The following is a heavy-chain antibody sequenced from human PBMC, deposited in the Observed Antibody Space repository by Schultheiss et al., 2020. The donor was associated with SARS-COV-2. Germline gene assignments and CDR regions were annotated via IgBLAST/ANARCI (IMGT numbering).Heavy chain of an antibody. V-gene: IGHV3-72*01. D-gene: IGHD3-3*01. Sequence: GGSLRLSCAASGFTFSSYAMSWVRQAPGKGLEWVGRARNKANSYTTDYAASVNGRFTISRDDSKNSLYLQMNSLKTEDTAVYYCARDGGSYWGQGTLVTVSS. CDR2: ARNKANSYTT. CDR3: ARDGGSY. CDR1: GFTFSSYA. J-gene: IGHJ4*02.